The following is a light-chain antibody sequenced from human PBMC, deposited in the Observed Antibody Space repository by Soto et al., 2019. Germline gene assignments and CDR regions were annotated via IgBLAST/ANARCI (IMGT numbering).Light chain of an antibody. V-gene: IGKV3-20*01. CDR1: QSVSSSF. CDR3: QHYGTSLWT. Sequence: EIMLTQSPGTLSLSPGERATLSCRVSQSVSSSFLAWYQQKPGQAPRLLIYGASIRATGIPDRFSGSGSGTAFTLTISRLEPVDFAMYLCQHYGTSLWTFGQGTKVEIK. J-gene: IGKJ1*01. CDR2: GAS.